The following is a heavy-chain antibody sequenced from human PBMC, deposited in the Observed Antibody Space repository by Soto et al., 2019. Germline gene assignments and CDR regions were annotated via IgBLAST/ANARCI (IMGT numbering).Heavy chain of an antibody. CDR2: IGTTGDT. J-gene: IGHJ4*02. CDR1: GFTFSSYD. D-gene: IGHD3-22*01. CDR3: ARAIGPTLFDY. V-gene: IGHV3-13*04. Sequence: GESLKISCSASGFTFSSYDMHWVRQGTGEGLEWVSAIGTTGDTYYAGSVKGRFTISRENAKNSLYLQMNSLRAGDTAIYFCARAIGPTLFDYWGQGTLVTVSS.